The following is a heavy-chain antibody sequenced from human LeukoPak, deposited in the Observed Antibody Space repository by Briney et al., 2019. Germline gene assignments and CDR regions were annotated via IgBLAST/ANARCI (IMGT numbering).Heavy chain of an antibody. CDR3: ARARITMVRGAPRVYYYMDV. Sequence: SVKVSCKASGYTFTSYGISWVRQAPGQGLEWMGGIIPIFGTANYAQKFQGRVTITTDESTSTAYMELSSLRSEDTAVYYCARARITMVRGAPRVYYYMDVWGKGTTVTVSS. J-gene: IGHJ6*03. V-gene: IGHV1-69*05. D-gene: IGHD3-10*01. CDR2: IIPIFGTA. CDR1: GYTFTSYG.